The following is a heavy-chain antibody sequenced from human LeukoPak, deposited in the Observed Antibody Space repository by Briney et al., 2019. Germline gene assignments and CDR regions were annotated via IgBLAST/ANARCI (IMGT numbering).Heavy chain of an antibody. J-gene: IGHJ4*02. Sequence: SETLSLTCTVSGGSIINYYWSWIRQPPGKGLEWIGYTYNSGSTNYNPSLKSRVTISADTSKNQFSLRLSSVTAADTAVYYCARDQGGGSSWYDYWGQGILVTVSS. CDR1: GGSIINYY. CDR3: ARDQGGGSSWYDY. V-gene: IGHV4-59*01. CDR2: TYNSGST. D-gene: IGHD6-13*01.